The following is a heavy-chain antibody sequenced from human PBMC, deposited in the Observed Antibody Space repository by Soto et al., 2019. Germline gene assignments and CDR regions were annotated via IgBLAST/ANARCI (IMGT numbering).Heavy chain of an antibody. CDR1: HFAFNIDA. Sequence: EAQLLESGGCLVHPGESLTLSCVASHFAFNIDAMTWVRQAPGKGLEWVSSMSGSGSSIYYADSVKGRFTITRDKSNKTLYLQKNGLRAEDTAVYWWARDNWNGAYYGLDVWGQGTTVTVS. V-gene: IGHV3-23*01. CDR3: ARDNWNGAYYGLDV. D-gene: IGHD1-20*01. J-gene: IGHJ6*02. CDR2: MSGSGSSI.